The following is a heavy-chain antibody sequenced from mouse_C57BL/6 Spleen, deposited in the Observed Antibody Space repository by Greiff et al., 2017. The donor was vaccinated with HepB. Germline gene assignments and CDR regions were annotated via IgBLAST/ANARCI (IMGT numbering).Heavy chain of an antibody. Sequence: EVKVEESGPGLVKPSQSLSLTCSVTGYSITSGYYWNWIRQFPGNKLEWMGYISYDGSNNYNPSLKNRISITRDTSKNQFFLKLNSVTTEDTATYYCARDSNFWFAYWGQGTLVTVSA. CDR1: GYSITSGYY. V-gene: IGHV3-6*01. CDR2: ISYDGSN. J-gene: IGHJ3*01. CDR3: ARDSNFWFAY. D-gene: IGHD2-5*01.